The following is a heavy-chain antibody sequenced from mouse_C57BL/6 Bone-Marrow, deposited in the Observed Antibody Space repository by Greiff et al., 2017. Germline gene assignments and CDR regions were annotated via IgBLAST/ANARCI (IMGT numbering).Heavy chain of an antibody. CDR1: GFTFSDYY. D-gene: IGHD1-1*01. J-gene: IGHJ4*01. V-gene: IGHV5-12*01. Sequence: EVQLVESGGGLVQPGGSLKLSCAASGFTFSDYYMYWVRQTPEKRLEWVAYISNGGGSTYYPDTVKGRFPVSRDHAKNTLYLQLSSLKSEDTAMYYCARRGTTVFAVDYWGQGTSVTVSS. CDR2: ISNGGGST. CDR3: ARRGTTVFAVDY.